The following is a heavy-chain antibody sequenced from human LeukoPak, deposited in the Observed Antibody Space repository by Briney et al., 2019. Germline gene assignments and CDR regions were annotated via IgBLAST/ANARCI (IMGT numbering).Heavy chain of an antibody. V-gene: IGHV3-66*01. CDR2: IYSGGST. J-gene: IGHJ4*02. Sequence: GGSLRLSCAASGFTFSDYYMSWVRQAPGKGLEWVSVIYSGGSTYYADSVKGRFTISRDNSKNTLYLQMNSLRAEDTAVYYCAGEGGSGYDYAYWGQGTLVTVSS. D-gene: IGHD5-12*01. CDR3: AGEGGSGYDYAY. CDR1: GFTFSDYY.